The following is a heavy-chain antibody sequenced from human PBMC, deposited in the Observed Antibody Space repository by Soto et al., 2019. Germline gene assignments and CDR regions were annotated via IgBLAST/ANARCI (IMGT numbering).Heavy chain of an antibody. CDR3: AKSHIVVVTAIPDY. Sequence: GGSLRLSCAASGFTFSSYGMHWVRQAPGKGLEWVAVISYDGSNKYYADSVKGRFTISRDNSKNTLYLQMNSLRAEDTAVYYCAKSHIVVVTAIPDYWGQGTLVTVSS. CDR1: GFTFSSYG. CDR2: ISYDGSNK. V-gene: IGHV3-30*18. J-gene: IGHJ4*02. D-gene: IGHD2-21*02.